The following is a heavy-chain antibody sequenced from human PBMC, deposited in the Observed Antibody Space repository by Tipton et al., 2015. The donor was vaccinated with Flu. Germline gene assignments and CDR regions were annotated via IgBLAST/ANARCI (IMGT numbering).Heavy chain of an antibody. CDR1: GASMSGFY. V-gene: IGHV4-59*01. Sequence: LSCTVSGASMSGFYWSWIRQPPGGVLEWIGYVYISGSTFYNPSLKSRVTILLDTSMNQFSLKLSSVTAADTAIYYCARRLSGDDAFDIWGQGTMVTVSS. D-gene: IGHD3-10*01. J-gene: IGHJ3*02. CDR2: VYISGST. CDR3: ARRLSGDDAFDI.